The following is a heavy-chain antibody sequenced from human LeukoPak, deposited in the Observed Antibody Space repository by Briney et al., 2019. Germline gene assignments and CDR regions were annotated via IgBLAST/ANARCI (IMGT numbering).Heavy chain of an antibody. CDR3: ARAGDGYKKSLDY. CDR1: GGSISSYY. J-gene: IGHJ4*02. CDR2: IYYSGST. D-gene: IGHD5-24*01. V-gene: IGHV4-59*01. Sequence: PSETLSLTCTVSGGSISSYYWSWIPQPPGKGLEWIGYIYYSGSTNYNPSLKSRVTISVDTSKNQFSLKLSSVTAADTALYYCARAGDGYKKSLDYWGQGTLVTVSS.